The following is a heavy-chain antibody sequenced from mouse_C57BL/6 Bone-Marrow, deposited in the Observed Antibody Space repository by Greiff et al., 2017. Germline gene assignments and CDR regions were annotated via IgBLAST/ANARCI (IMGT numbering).Heavy chain of an antibody. V-gene: IGHV1-55*01. CDR1: GYTFTSYW. Sequence: QVHVKQPGAELVKPGASVKMSCKASGYTFTSYWITWVKQRPGQGLEWIGDIYPGSGSTNYNEKFKIKATLTVDTSSSTAYMQLSSLTSEDSAVYYCARGDYYGSSYNYFDYWGQGTTLTVSS. CDR3: ARGDYYGSSYNYFDY. CDR2: IYPGSGST. D-gene: IGHD1-1*01. J-gene: IGHJ2*01.